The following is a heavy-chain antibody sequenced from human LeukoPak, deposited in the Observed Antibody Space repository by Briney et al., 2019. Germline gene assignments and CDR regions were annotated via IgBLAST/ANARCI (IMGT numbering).Heavy chain of an antibody. J-gene: IGHJ4*02. CDR1: GFIFSNYA. V-gene: IGHV3-23*01. Sequence: GGSLRLSCAASGFIFSNYAMSWVRQAPGKGLEWVSVISGGGSNTYYADSVKGRFTISRDNSKKTLYLQMNSPRAEDTAIYYCAKGTWIGSRNYYEASRYFDYWGQGTLVTVSS. D-gene: IGHD3-10*01. CDR3: AKGTWIGSRNYYEASRYFDY. CDR2: ISGGGSNT.